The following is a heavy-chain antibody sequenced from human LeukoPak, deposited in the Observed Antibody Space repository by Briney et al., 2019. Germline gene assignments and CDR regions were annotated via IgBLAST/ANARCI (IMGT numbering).Heavy chain of an antibody. D-gene: IGHD5-18*01. V-gene: IGHV4-59*11. CDR1: GGSISSHY. Sequence: TSETLSLTCTVSGGSISSHYWSWIRQPPGKGLEWIGYIYYSGSTNYNPSLKSRVTISVDTSKNQFSLKLSSVTAADTAVYYCARAMRGYSYGYRSNWFDPWGQGTLVTVSS. J-gene: IGHJ5*02. CDR2: IYYSGST. CDR3: ARAMRGYSYGYRSNWFDP.